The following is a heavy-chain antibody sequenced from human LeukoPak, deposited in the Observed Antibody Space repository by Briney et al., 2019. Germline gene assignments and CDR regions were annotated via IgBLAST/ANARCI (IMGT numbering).Heavy chain of an antibody. V-gene: IGHV4-34*01. Sequence: SETLSLTCAVYGGSFSGYYWSWIRQPPGEGLEWIGEINHSGSTNYNPSLKSRVTISVDTSKNQFSLKLSSVTAADTAVYYCARRRSTMIVVVTPSYFDYWGQGTLVTVSS. CDR2: INHSGST. J-gene: IGHJ4*02. CDR1: GGSFSGYY. CDR3: ARRRSTMIVVVTPSYFDY. D-gene: IGHD3-22*01.